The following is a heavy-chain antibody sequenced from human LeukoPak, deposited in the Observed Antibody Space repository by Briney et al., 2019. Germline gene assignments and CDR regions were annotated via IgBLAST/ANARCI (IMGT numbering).Heavy chain of an antibody. CDR3: ARVNRGDAFDI. D-gene: IGHD3-16*02. V-gene: IGHV3-33*01. J-gene: IGHJ3*02. Sequence: GRSLRLSCAASGFTFSSYGMHWVRQAPGKGLEWVVVIWYDGRNKFYADSLKGLFTISRDNSKNTLYLQMNSLRAEDTAVYYCARVNRGDAFDIWGQGTLVTVSS. CDR1: GFTFSSYG. CDR2: IWYDGRNK.